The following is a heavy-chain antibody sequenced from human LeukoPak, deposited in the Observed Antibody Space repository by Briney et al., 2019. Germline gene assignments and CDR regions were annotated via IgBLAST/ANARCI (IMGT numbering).Heavy chain of an antibody. CDR3: ARDPPDGGNSKLQFDY. J-gene: IGHJ4*02. CDR2: INGDGRIT. Sequence: GGSLRLSCAVSGFTFSSYWMHWVRQAPGKGLLWVSRINGDGRITGHADSVKGRFTISRDNAKNTLYLQMNGLRVEDTALYYCARDPPDGGNSKLQFDYWGQGALVTVSS. D-gene: IGHD4-23*01. CDR1: GFTFSSYW. V-gene: IGHV3-74*01.